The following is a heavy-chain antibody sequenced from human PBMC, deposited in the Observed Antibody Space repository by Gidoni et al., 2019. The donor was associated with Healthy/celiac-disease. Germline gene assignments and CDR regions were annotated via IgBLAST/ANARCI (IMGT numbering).Heavy chain of an antibody. CDR2: ISWNSGSI. CDR1: GFTFDDYA. D-gene: IGHD3-10*01. J-gene: IGHJ6*02. V-gene: IGHV3-9*01. CDR3: AKGVRGTRLYGMDV. Sequence: EVQLVESGGGLVQPGRSLRLSCAASGFTFDDYAMHWVRQAPGKGLEWVSGISWNSGSIGYADSVKGRFTISRDNAKNSLYLQMNSLRAEDTALYYCAKGVRGTRLYGMDVWGQGTTVTVSS.